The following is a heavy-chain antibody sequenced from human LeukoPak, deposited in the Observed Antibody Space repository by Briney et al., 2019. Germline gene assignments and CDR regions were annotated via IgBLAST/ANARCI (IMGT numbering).Heavy chain of an antibody. Sequence: ASVKVSCKASGYTFTGYYMHWVRQATGQGLEWMGWMNPNSGNTGYAQKFQGRVTMTRNTSISTAYMELSSLRSEDTAVYYCARGRPEFDYWGQGTLVTVSS. CDR3: ARGRPEFDY. CDR1: GYTFTGYY. J-gene: IGHJ4*02. V-gene: IGHV1-8*02. CDR2: MNPNSGNT.